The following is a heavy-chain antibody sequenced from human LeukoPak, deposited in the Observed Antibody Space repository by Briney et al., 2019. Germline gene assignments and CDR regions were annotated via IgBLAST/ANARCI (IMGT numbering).Heavy chain of an antibody. CDR1: GGSVSSSSYY. CDR3: RIGVTEYYDLSSGYFYYFDY. D-gene: IGHD3-3*01. CDR2: IYYSGST. J-gene: IGHJ4*02. V-gene: IGHV4-61*01. Sequence: SETLSLTCTVSGGSVSSSSYYWSWIRQPPGKGLEWIGYIYYSGSTNYNPSLKSRVTISVDTSKNQFSLRLSSVTAADTSASQTRIGVTEYYDLSSGYFYYFDYWGQGTLVTVSS.